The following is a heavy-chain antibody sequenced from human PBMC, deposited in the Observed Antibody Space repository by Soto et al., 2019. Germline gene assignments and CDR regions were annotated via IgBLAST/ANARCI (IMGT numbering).Heavy chain of an antibody. CDR1: GFIFSSYW. CDR2: IKQDGSAM. D-gene: IGHD6-19*01. J-gene: IGHJ5*02. V-gene: IGHV3-7*02. CDR3: TAGITRGWSA. Sequence: DVQLVESGGGLVQPGGSLRLSCVGSGFIFSSYWMYWFRQAPGKGLEWVTNIKQDGSAMSYVDSGKHGFTISRDNAKNSLYLQRNCLGFKNRVRYFSTAGITRGWSAWGQGTLVTVSS.